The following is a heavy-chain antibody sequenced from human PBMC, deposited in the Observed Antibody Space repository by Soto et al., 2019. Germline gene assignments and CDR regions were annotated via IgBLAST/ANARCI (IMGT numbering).Heavy chain of an antibody. CDR3: ARRXYCTNGVCYYGMHV. CDR1: GGSISSSNW. V-gene: IGHV4-4*02. CDR2: IYHSGST. Sequence: QVQLQESGPGLVKPSGTLSLTCAVSGGSISSSNWWSWVRQPPGKGLEWIGEIYHSGSTNYTPSINSRVTISVEKSXXXXXLXLXXXXAXDTAVYYCARRXYCTNGVCYYGMHVWGPGPTVTVSS. D-gene: IGHD2-8*01. J-gene: IGHJ6*02.